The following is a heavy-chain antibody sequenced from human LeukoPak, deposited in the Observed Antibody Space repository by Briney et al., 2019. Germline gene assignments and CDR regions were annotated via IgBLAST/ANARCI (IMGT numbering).Heavy chain of an antibody. CDR3: VRGRGIQLWLGTSNFDY. CDR1: GYTFTSYD. D-gene: IGHD5-18*01. V-gene: IGHV1-8*01. Sequence: ASVKVSCKASGYTFTSYDINWVRQATGQGLEWMGWMNPNSGNTGYAQKFQGRVTMTRNTSISTAYMELSSLRSEDTAVYYCVRGRGIQLWLGTSNFDYWGQGTLVTVSS. J-gene: IGHJ4*02. CDR2: MNPNSGNT.